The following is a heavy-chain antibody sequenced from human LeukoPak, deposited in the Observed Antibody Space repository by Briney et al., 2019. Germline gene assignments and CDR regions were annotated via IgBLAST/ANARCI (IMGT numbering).Heavy chain of an antibody. CDR1: GFTFSSYW. CDR3: TRGDFYVGAQDY. CDR2: INSDGSST. D-gene: IGHD1-26*01. J-gene: IGHJ4*02. Sequence: GGSLRLSCAASGFTFSSYWMHWVRQAPGKGLVWVSRINSDGSSTNYADSVKGRFTISRDNAKNTLYLQMNSLRDEDTAVYHCTRGDFYVGAQDYWGQGILVTVSS. V-gene: IGHV3-74*01.